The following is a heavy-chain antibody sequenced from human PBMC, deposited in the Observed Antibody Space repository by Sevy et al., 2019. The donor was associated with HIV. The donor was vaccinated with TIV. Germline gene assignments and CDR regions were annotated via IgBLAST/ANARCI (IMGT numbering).Heavy chain of an antibody. J-gene: IGHJ6*02. V-gene: IGHV3-30*04. Sequence: QLGGSLRLSCAASGFTFSSYAMHWVRQAPGKGLEWVAVISYDGSNKYYADSVKGRFTISRDNSKNTLYLQMNSLRAEDTAVYYCARGYYGSGSYYNGMDYYGMDVWGQGTTVTVSS. CDR1: GFTFSSYA. D-gene: IGHD3-10*01. CDR3: ARGYYGSGSYYNGMDYYGMDV. CDR2: ISYDGSNK.